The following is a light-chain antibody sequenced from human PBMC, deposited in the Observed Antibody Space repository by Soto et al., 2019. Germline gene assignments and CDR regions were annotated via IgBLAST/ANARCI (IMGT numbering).Light chain of an antibody. Sequence: EIVLTQSPGTLSSPPGERATLSCRASQSVSTTYLAWYQQKPGQTPRLLISAASNRATGIPDRFSGSGSGTDFALTISRLGPEDFAVYYCQQYGSSSWTFGQGTRVEI. CDR1: QSVSTTY. CDR3: QQYGSSSWT. J-gene: IGKJ1*01. CDR2: AAS. V-gene: IGKV3-20*01.